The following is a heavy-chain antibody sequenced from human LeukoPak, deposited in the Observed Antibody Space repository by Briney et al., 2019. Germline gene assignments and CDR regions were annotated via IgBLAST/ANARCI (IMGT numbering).Heavy chain of an antibody. J-gene: IGHJ4*02. CDR1: GFTFSAYS. D-gene: IGHD5-18*01. Sequence: PGGSLRLSCAASGFTFSAYSMNWVRQAPGKGLEWVANTNQDGSEKYYADSVKGRFTISRDNAKNSLYLRMNGLRAEDTAVYYCAKQLSSNANWGQGTLVTVSS. CDR2: TNQDGSEK. CDR3: AKQLSSNAN. V-gene: IGHV3-7*01.